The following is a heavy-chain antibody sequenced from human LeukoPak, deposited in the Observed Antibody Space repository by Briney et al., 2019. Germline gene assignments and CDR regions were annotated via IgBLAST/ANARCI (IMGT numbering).Heavy chain of an antibody. CDR1: GGSISSYY. CDR2: FYYSGST. CDR3: SRCTSTSCYNFDY. Sequence: SETLSLTCTVSGGSISSYYWSWIRQPPGKGLEWIGYFYYSGSTNYNPSLKSRVTISVDTSKNQFSLKLSSVTAADTAVYYCSRCTSTSCYNFDYWGQGSLVTVSS. J-gene: IGHJ4*02. V-gene: IGHV4-59*01. D-gene: IGHD2-2*02.